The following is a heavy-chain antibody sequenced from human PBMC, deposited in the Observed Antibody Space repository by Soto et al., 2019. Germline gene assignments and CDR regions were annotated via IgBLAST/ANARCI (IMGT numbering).Heavy chain of an antibody. J-gene: IGHJ4*02. V-gene: IGHV3-23*01. D-gene: IGHD5-18*01. CDR2: ISGSGGST. Sequence: EVQLLESGGGLVQPGGSLRLSCAASGFTFSSYAMSWVRQAPGKGLEWVSAISGSGGSTYYADSVKGRFTISRDNSKNTRYLQMNSLRAEDTAVYYCAKMGYSYGRYFDYWGQGTLVTVSS. CDR1: GFTFSSYA. CDR3: AKMGYSYGRYFDY.